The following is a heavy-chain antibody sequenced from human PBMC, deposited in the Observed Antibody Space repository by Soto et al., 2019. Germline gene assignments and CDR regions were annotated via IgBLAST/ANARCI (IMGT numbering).Heavy chain of an antibody. Sequence: EVQLVESGGDLVRPGGSLRLSCAASRFTFSGAWMHWVRQAPGKGLEWVALVKSQVDGETTAYAAPVSGRLTITRDDSKNILYLQMSSRKLDDTAVYYGISDLPGERSDWVFDYWGQGTLVSVSS. CDR2: VKSQVDGETT. J-gene: IGHJ4*02. CDR1: RFTFSGAW. V-gene: IGHV3-15*07. D-gene: IGHD3-9*01. CDR3: ISDLPGERSDWVFDY.